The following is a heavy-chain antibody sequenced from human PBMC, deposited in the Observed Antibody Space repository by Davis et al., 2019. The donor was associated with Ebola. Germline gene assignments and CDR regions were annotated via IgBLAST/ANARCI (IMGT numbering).Heavy chain of an antibody. CDR3: ARQDTAMVMSSDY. V-gene: IGHV5-10-1*01. D-gene: IGHD5-18*01. Sequence: GESLKISCKGSGYSFTSYWISWVSQMPGKGLEWMGRIDPSDSYTNYSPSFQGHVTISADKSISTAYLQWSSLKASDTAMYYCARQDTAMVMSSDYWGQGTLVTVSS. J-gene: IGHJ4*02. CDR2: IDPSDSYT. CDR1: GYSFTSYW.